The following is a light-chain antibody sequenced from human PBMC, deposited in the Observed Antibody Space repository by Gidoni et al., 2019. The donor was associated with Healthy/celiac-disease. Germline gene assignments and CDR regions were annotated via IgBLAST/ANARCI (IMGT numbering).Light chain of an antibody. J-gene: IGLJ1*01. Sequence: QSVLTQPPSPSGTPGQRVTISCAGSCSNIGSNTVNWYQQLPGTAPKLLIYRNNQRPSGVPDRFSGSKSGTSASLAISGLQSEDEADYYCAAWDDSLNGYVFGTGTKVTVL. V-gene: IGLV1-44*01. CDR3: AAWDDSLNGYV. CDR2: RNN. CDR1: CSNIGSNT.